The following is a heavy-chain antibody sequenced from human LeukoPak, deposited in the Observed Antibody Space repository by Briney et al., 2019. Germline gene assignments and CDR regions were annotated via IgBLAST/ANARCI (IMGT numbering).Heavy chain of an antibody. V-gene: IGHV4-59*01. CDR3: ARVYSGYDPDMDV. CDR2: IYYSGST. D-gene: IGHD5-12*01. J-gene: IGHJ6*03. Sequence: PSETLSLTCTVSGGSISSYYWSWIRQPAGKGLEWIGYIYYSGSTNYNPSLKSRVTISVDTSKNQFSLKLSSVTAADTAVYYCARVYSGYDPDMDVWGKGTTVTISS. CDR1: GGSISSYY.